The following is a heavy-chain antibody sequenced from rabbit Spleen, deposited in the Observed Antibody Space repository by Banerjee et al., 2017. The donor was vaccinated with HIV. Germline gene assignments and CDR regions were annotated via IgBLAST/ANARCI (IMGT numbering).Heavy chain of an antibody. V-gene: IGHV1S39*01. Sequence: QEKLKETGGGLVQPGGSLKLSCKASGFDFSSYGVSWVRQAPGKGLEWIGYIDPVFGSTYYASWAKGRFTISKTSSTTVTLQMTSLTVADTATYFCARDLAGVIGWNFNLWGPGTLVTVS. CDR3: ARDLAGVIGWNFNL. CDR1: GFDFSSYG. J-gene: IGHJ4*01. CDR2: IDPVFGST. D-gene: IGHD4-1*01.